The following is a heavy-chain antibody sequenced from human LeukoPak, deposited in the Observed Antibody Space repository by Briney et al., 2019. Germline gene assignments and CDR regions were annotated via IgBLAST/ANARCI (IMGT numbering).Heavy chain of an antibody. V-gene: IGHV4-34*01. CDR3: ARAYCSGGSCRQKKYYFDY. Sequence: PSETLSLTCAVYGGSFSGYYWSWIRQPPGKGLEWIGEINHSGSTNYNPSLKSQVTISVDTSKNQFSLKLSSVTAADTAVYYCARAYCSGGSCRQKKYYFDYWGQGTLVTVSS. D-gene: IGHD2-15*01. CDR1: GGSFSGYY. CDR2: INHSGST. J-gene: IGHJ4*02.